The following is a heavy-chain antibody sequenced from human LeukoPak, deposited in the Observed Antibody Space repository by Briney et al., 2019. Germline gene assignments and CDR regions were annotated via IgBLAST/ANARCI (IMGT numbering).Heavy chain of an antibody. CDR2: IIPILGIA. CDR1: GGTFSSYA. Sequence: SVKVSCKASGGTFSSYASSWVRQAPGQGLEWMGRIIPILGIANYAQKFQGRVTITADKSTSTAYMELSSLRSEDTAVYYCARALSRSGGSCLVYWGQGTLVTVSS. J-gene: IGHJ4*02. D-gene: IGHD2-15*01. CDR3: ARALSRSGGSCLVY. V-gene: IGHV1-69*04.